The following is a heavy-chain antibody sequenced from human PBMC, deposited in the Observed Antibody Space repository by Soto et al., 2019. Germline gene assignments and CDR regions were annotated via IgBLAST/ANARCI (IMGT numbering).Heavy chain of an antibody. V-gene: IGHV4-31*03. CDR2: IYYSGST. D-gene: IGHD5-12*01. CDR3: ARARLRAVYAFDI. Sequence: QVQLQESDAGLVKASQTLSLTCTVSGGSVSSGAYYWTWIRQRPGKGLEWIGYIYYSGSTYYSPSLKSRLSISLDTSKNQFSLRLSSATAADTAMYCCARARLRAVYAFDIWGQGTMVTVSS. CDR1: GGSVSSGAYY. J-gene: IGHJ3*02.